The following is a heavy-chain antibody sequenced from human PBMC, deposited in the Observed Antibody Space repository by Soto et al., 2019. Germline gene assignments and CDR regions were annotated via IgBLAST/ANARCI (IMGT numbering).Heavy chain of an antibody. CDR2: ISSSGSTI. D-gene: IGHD3-10*01. CDR3: ARMWGDSDSNWFDP. Sequence: VGSLRLSCAASGFTFSSYEMNWVRQAPGKGLEWVSYISSSGSTIYYADSVKGRFTISRDNAKNSLYLQMNSLRAEDTAVYYCARMWGDSDSNWFDPWGQGTLVTVSS. CDR1: GFTFSSYE. V-gene: IGHV3-48*03. J-gene: IGHJ5*02.